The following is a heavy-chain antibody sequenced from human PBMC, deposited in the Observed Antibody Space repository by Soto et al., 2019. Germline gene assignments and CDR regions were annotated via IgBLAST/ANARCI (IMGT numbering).Heavy chain of an antibody. CDR2: INSDGSST. Sequence: PGGSLRLSCAASGFTFSSYWMHWVRQAPGKGLVWVSRINSDGSSTSYADSVKGRFTISRDNAKNALYLQMNSLRAEDTAVYYCARLQGYYYMDVWGKGTTVTVS. CDR3: ARLQGYYYMDV. CDR1: GFTFSSYW. J-gene: IGHJ6*03. D-gene: IGHD4-4*01. V-gene: IGHV3-74*01.